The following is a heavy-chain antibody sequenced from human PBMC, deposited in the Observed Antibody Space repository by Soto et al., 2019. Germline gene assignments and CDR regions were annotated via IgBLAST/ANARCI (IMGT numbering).Heavy chain of an antibody. V-gene: IGHV4-30-4*01. Sequence: PSETLSLTCTVSGGSISSGDYYWSWIRQPPGKGLEWIGYIYYSGSTYYNPSLKSRVTISVDTSKNQFSLKLSSVTAADTAVYYCARDVPFGLSRVFSGGDSLGHSDYGMDVWGQGTTVTVSS. D-gene: IGHD2-21*02. J-gene: IGHJ6*02. CDR2: IYYSGST. CDR1: GGSISSGDYY. CDR3: ARDVPFGLSRVFSGGDSLGHSDYGMDV.